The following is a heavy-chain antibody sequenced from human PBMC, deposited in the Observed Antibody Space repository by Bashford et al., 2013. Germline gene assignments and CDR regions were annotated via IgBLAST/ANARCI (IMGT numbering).Heavy chain of an antibody. Sequence: SETLSLTCAVSGGSINTYGITGVGSASPPGKGLEWLGYIYSSGSTNYNPSLKSRVTISLDTSKNHFSLHLSSVTAADTALYYCARALPTSSYDFWSAFDYWGQGTLVTVSS. V-gene: IGHV4-30-4*01. CDR3: ARALPTSSYDFWSAFDY. D-gene: IGHD3-3*01. J-gene: IGHJ4*02. CDR1: GGSINTYGIT. CDR2: IYSSGST.